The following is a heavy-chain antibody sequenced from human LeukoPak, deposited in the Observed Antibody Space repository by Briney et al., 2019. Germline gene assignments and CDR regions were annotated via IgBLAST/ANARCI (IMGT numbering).Heavy chain of an antibody. D-gene: IGHD7-27*01. V-gene: IGHV3-21*01. CDR3: ARGWGSSAEYFQN. J-gene: IGHJ1*01. CDR2: ISSSSSYI. Sequence: PGGSLRLSCAASGFTFSSYSMNWVRQAPGKGLEWVSSISSSSSYIYYADSVKGRFTISRDNAKNSLYLQMNSLRAEDTAVYYCARGWGSSAEYFQNWGQGTLVTVSS. CDR1: GFTFSSYS.